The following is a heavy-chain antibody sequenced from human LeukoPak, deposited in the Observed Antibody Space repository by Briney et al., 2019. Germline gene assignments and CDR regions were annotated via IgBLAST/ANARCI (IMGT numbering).Heavy chain of an antibody. D-gene: IGHD3-22*01. Sequence: PGGSLRLSCAASGFTFSSYGMHWVRQAPGKGLEWVGVISYDGSKKYYADSVKGRFTISRDNSKNTLYLQLNSLRAEDTAVYYCAKDFSYDGTGYQDYWGQGTLVTVSS. CDR2: ISYDGSKK. V-gene: IGHV3-30*18. J-gene: IGHJ4*02. CDR1: GFTFSSYG. CDR3: AKDFSYDGTGYQDY.